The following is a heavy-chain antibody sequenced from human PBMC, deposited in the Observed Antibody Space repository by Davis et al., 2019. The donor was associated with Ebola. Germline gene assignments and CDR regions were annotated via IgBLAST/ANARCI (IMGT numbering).Heavy chain of an antibody. CDR3: ARGVVTTGGMDV. J-gene: IGHJ6*04. CDR2: ISYDGSNK. D-gene: IGHD2-21*02. CDR1: RFTFSSYA. Sequence: PGGSLRLSCAASRFTFSSYAMHWVRQAPGKGLEWVAVISYDGSNKYYADSVKGRFTISRDNSKNTLYLQMNSLRAEDTAVYYCARGVVTTGGMDVWGKGTTVTVSS. V-gene: IGHV3-30-3*01.